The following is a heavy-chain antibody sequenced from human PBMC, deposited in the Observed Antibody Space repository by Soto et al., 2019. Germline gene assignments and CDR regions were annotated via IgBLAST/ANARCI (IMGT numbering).Heavy chain of an antibody. V-gene: IGHV3-13*01. CDR2: IGTAGDT. CDR1: GFTFSSYD. J-gene: IGHJ6*02. Sequence: AGGSLRLSCAASGFTFSSYDMHWVRQATGKGLEWVSAIGTAGDTYYPGSVKGRFTISRENAKNSLYLQMNSLRAEDTAVYYCARAVSLLWFGEFQLAHYGMDVWGQGTTVTVSS. D-gene: IGHD3-10*01. CDR3: ARAVSLLWFGEFQLAHYGMDV.